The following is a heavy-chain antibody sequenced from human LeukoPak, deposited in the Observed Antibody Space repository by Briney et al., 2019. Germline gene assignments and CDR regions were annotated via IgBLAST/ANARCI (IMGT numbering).Heavy chain of an antibody. J-gene: IGHJ4*02. CDR3: ARDAHLWFGESYYFDY. CDR1: GFTFSSYS. V-gene: IGHV3-48*02. CDR2: ISSSSSTI. D-gene: IGHD3-10*01. Sequence: GGSLRLSCAASGFTFSSYSMNWVCQAPGKGLEWVSYISSSSSTIYYADSVKGRFTISRGNAKNSLYLQMNSLRDEDTAVYYCARDAHLWFGESYYFDYWGQGTLVTVSS.